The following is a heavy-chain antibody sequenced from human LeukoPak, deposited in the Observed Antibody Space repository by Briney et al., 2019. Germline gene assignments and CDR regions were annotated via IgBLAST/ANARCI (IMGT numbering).Heavy chain of an antibody. V-gene: IGHV3-30*04. CDR2: ISYDGTYK. Sequence: GGSLRLSCAASGFTFSSYAMHWVRQAPGKGLEWVALISYDGTYKYYADSVKGRFTISRDNAKNSLYLQMNSLRAEDTAVYYCARDRHYYYMDVWGKGTTVTVSS. CDR1: GFTFSSYA. J-gene: IGHJ6*03. CDR3: ARDRHYYYMDV.